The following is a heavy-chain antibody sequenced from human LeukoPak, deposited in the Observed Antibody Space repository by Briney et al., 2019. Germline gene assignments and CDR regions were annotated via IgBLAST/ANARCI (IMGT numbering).Heavy chain of an antibody. CDR2: LNPNSGNT. V-gene: IGHV1-8*01. D-gene: IGHD2-15*01. J-gene: IGHJ5*02. CDR1: GYTFTSYD. CDR3: ARGRTRMRGGAHNWFDP. Sequence: ASVKVSCKASGYTFTSYDINWVRQATGQGLEWMGWLNPNSGNTGYAQKFQGRVTMTRNTSISTAYMELSSLRSEDTAVYYCARGRTRMRGGAHNWFDPWGQGTLVTVSS.